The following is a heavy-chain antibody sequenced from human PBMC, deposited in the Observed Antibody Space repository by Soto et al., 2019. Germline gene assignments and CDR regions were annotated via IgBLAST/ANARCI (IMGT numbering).Heavy chain of an antibody. CDR1: GYTFTSYG. Sequence: ASVKVSCKASGYTFTSYGISWVRQAPGQGLEWMGWISAYNGNTNYAQKLQGRVTMTTDTSTSTAYMELRSLRSDDTAVYYCARDQSSSWRLENWFDLWGQGTLVTVSS. D-gene: IGHD6-13*01. J-gene: IGHJ5*02. CDR3: ARDQSSSWRLENWFDL. CDR2: ISAYNGNT. V-gene: IGHV1-18*01.